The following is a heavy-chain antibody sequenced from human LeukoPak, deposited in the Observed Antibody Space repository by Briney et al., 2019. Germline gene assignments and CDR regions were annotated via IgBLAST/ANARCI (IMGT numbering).Heavy chain of an antibody. CDR2: ISGSGGST. D-gene: IGHD3-3*01. Sequence: GGSLRLSCAASGFTFSSYAMSWDRQAPGKGLEWVSAISGSGGSTYYADSVKGRFTISRDNSKNTLYLQMNSLRAEDTAVYHCATYYDFWSGYDGWGQGTLVTVSS. J-gene: IGHJ4*02. V-gene: IGHV3-23*01. CDR3: ATYYDFWSGYDG. CDR1: GFTFSSYA.